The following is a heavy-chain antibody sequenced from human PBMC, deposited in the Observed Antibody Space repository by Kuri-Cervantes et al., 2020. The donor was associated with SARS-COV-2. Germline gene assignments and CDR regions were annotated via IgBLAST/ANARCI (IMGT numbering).Heavy chain of an antibody. D-gene: IGHD3-16*01. J-gene: IGHJ2*01. Sequence: SETLSLTCAVYGGSFSDYYWSWIRQPPGKGLEWIGEINHSGSTNYNPSLKSRVTISVDTSKNQFSLKLSSVTAADTAVYYCARGGRGSGQAGPNASWYFDLWGRGTLVTVSS. CDR1: GGSFSDYY. CDR3: ARGGRGSGQAGPNASWYFDL. CDR2: INHSGST. V-gene: IGHV4-34*01.